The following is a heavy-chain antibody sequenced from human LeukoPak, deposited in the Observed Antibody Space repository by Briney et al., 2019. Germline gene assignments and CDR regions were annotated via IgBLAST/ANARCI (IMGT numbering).Heavy chain of an antibody. V-gene: IGHV1-69*13. Sequence: SVKVSCKASGGTFSSYAISWVRQAPGQGLEWMGGIIPVFGTANYAQKFQGRVTITADESTSTAYMELSSLRSEDTAVYYCARSGDSGWYSPWDYWGQGTLVTVSS. CDR3: ARSGDSGWYSPWDY. CDR2: IIPVFGTA. J-gene: IGHJ4*02. D-gene: IGHD6-19*01. CDR1: GGTFSSYA.